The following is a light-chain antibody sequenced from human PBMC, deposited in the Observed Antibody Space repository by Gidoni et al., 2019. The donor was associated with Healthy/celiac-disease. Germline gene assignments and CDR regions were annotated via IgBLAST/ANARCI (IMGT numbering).Light chain of an antibody. V-gene: IGKV4-1*01. CDR1: QSVLYSSNNKNY. CDR2: GAS. CDR3: QQYYSTPPT. J-gene: IGKJ1*01. Sequence: DIVMTHSPDSLAVSLGERATRNCKSSQSVLYSSNNKNYLAWYQQKPGQAPKLLIYGASTRESGVPDRFSGSGSGTDFTLTISSLQAEDVAVYYCQQYYSTPPTFGQGTKVEIK.